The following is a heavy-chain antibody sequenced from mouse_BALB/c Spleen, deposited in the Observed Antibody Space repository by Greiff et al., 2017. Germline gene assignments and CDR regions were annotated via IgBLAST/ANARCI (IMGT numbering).Heavy chain of an antibody. D-gene: IGHD1-1*01. Sequence: EVQLVASGPGLVKPSQSLSLTCTVTGYSIPSDYAWNWIRQFPGNKLEWMGYISYSGSTSYNPSLKSRISITRDTSKNQFFLQLNSVTTEDTATYYCARSSYYGSSGIIWYFDVWGAGTTVTVSS. V-gene: IGHV3-2*02. CDR2: ISYSGST. CDR3: ARSSYYGSSGIIWYFDV. J-gene: IGHJ1*01. CDR1: GYSIPSDYA.